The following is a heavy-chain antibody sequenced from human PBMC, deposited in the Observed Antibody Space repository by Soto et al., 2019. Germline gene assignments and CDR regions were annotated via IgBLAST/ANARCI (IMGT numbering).Heavy chain of an antibody. CDR3: ARENTAYYYGMDV. Sequence: ASVKVSCKASGYTFTGYYMHWVRQAPGQGLEWMGWINPNSGGTNYAQKFQVWVTMTRDTSISTAYMELSRLRSDDTAVYYCARENTAYYYGMDVWGQGTTVTVSS. CDR1: GYTFTGYY. J-gene: IGHJ6*02. V-gene: IGHV1-2*04. D-gene: IGHD4-17*01. CDR2: INPNSGGT.